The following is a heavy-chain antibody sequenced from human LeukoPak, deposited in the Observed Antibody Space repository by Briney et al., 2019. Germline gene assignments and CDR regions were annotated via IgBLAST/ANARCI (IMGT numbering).Heavy chain of an antibody. CDR3: ASPSYGSGSYLDY. J-gene: IGHJ4*02. V-gene: IGHV4-4*02. CDR1: GGSISSSNW. D-gene: IGHD3-10*01. Sequence: SGALSLTCAVSGGSISSSNWWSWVRQPPGQGLEWIGEIYHSGSTNYNPSLKSRVTISVDKSKNQFSLKLSSVTAADTAVYYCASPSYGSGSYLDYWGQGTLVTVSS. CDR2: IYHSGST.